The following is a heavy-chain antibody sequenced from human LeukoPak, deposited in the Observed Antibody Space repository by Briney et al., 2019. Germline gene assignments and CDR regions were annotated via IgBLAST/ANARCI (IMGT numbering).Heavy chain of an antibody. Sequence: SVKVSCKASGGTFSNYAISWVRQAPGQGLEWMGGIIPIFGTTNYAHKFQGRITITADESTSTAYMELSSLRSEDTAVYYCATGHLLNSSSGYYGDFWGQGTLVTVSS. D-gene: IGHD3-22*01. CDR1: GGTFSNYA. J-gene: IGHJ4*02. V-gene: IGHV1-69*13. CDR3: ATGHLLNSSSGYYGDF. CDR2: IIPIFGTT.